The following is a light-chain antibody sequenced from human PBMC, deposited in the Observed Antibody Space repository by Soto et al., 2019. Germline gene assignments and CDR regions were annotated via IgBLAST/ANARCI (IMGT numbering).Light chain of an antibody. V-gene: IGKV3-20*01. CDR3: QQYGSSFRYT. CDR1: QSVNGKY. CDR2: GPS. J-gene: IGKJ2*01. Sequence: IVLTQSPGTLSLSPGERATLSCRASQSVNGKYLTWYQQKPGQAPRLLIYGPSTRATGTPDRFSGSGSGTVFPLTISRLEPEDFAVYYCQQYGSSFRYTFGQGTKLEIK.